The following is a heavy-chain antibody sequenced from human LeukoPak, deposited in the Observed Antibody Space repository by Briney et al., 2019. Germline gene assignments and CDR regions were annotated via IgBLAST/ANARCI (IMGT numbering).Heavy chain of an antibody. CDR2: IYTSGIISGNT. J-gene: IGHJ4*02. CDR1: GGSTSSYY. CDR3: ARVAQYYYDSSGSFDY. V-gene: IGHV4-4*07. D-gene: IGHD3-22*01. Sequence: PSETLSLTCTVSGGSTSSYYWSWIRQPPGKGLEWIGRIYTSGIISGNTNYNPSLESRVTMSVDASKNQFSLKLSSVTAADTAVYYCARVAQYYYDSSGSFDYWGQGTLVTVSS.